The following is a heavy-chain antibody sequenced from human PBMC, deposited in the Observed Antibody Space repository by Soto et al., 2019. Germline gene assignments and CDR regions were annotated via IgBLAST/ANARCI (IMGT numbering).Heavy chain of an antibody. CDR1: GFTFSSYA. D-gene: IGHD3-22*01. J-gene: IGHJ5*02. CDR3: AKSPKGYDSSGYYST. V-gene: IGHV3-23*01. CDR2: ISGSGGST. Sequence: GGSLRLSCAASGFTFSSYAMSWVRQAPGKGLEWVSAISGSGGSTYYADSVKGRFTISRDNSKNTLYLQMSSLRAEDTAVYYCAKSPKGYDSSGYYSTWGQGTLVTVSS.